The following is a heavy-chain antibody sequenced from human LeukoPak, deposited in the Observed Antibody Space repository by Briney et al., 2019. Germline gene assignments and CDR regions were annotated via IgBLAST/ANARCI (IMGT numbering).Heavy chain of an antibody. D-gene: IGHD1-26*01. J-gene: IGHJ5*02. V-gene: IGHV4-4*07. Sequence: SETLSLTCTVSGGFSSPYYWNWIRQPAGKGLEWIGRIYASGSTNYNPSLRSRVTISVDKSKNQFSLKLTSATAADTAVYYCARSYLGGTYYDWFDPWGQGTLVTVSS. CDR1: GGFSSPYY. CDR2: IYASGST. CDR3: ARSYLGGTYYDWFDP.